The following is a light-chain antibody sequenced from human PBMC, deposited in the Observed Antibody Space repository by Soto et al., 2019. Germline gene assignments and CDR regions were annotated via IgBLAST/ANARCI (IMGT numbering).Light chain of an antibody. Sequence: EFVLTQSPGTLSLSPGERATLSCRASQTVRNNYLAWYQQKPGQAPRLLIYDASSRATGIPDRFSGGGSGTDFTLTISGLEPEDFAVYYCQQYGDSPRTFGQGTKVDIK. CDR2: DAS. J-gene: IGKJ1*01. CDR1: QTVRNNY. CDR3: QQYGDSPRT. V-gene: IGKV3-20*01.